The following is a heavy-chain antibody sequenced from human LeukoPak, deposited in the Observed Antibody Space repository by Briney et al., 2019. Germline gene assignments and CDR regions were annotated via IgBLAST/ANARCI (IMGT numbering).Heavy chain of an antibody. D-gene: IGHD3-10*01. CDR3: ASYGSGSYRFDP. Sequence: SETLSLTCTVSGGSVSSGSYYWSWIRQPPGKGLEWIGYIYYSGSTNYNPSLKSRVTISVDTSKNQFSLKLNSVTAADTAVYYCASYGSGSYRFDPWGQGTLVTVSS. J-gene: IGHJ5*02. V-gene: IGHV4-61*01. CDR2: IYYSGST. CDR1: GGSVSSGSYY.